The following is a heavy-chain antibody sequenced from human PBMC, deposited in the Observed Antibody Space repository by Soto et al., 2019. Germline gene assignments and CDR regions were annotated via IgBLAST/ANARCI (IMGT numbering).Heavy chain of an antibody. CDR3: ARDGFYAGSGRYSYTYSPPPFYGMDV. CDR2: ISTYNGDT. CDR1: GYTFTRSG. Sequence: ASVKVSCKASGYTFTRSGISWVRQAPGQGLEWMGWISTYNGDTKYAQKFQGRVTLTTDRPTRTAYLEVRSLRSDDTAIYFCARDGFYAGSGRYSYTYSPPPFYGMDVWGQGTTVTVSS. J-gene: IGHJ6*02. V-gene: IGHV1-18*01. D-gene: IGHD5-18*01.